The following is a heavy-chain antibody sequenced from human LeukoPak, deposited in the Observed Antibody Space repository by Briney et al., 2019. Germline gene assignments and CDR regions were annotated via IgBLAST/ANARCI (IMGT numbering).Heavy chain of an antibody. CDR1: GGSISSSSYY. J-gene: IGHJ6*02. CDR2: IYYSGST. D-gene: IGHD1-26*01. Sequence: SETLSLTCTVSGGSISSSSYYWGWIRQPPGKGLEWIGSIYYSGSTYYNPSLKSRVTISVDTSKNQFSLKLSSVTAADTAVYYCARDLVGATKGEYGMDVWGQGTTVTVSS. CDR3: ARDLVGATKGEYGMDV. V-gene: IGHV4-39*07.